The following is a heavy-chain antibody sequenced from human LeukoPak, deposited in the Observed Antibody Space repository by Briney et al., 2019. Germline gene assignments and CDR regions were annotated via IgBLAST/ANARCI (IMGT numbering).Heavy chain of an antibody. CDR3: ARLGSSSWVLDF. V-gene: IGHV5-51*01. D-gene: IGHD6-6*01. Sequence: NPGESLKISCKGSGYSFTSYWIGWVRQMPGKGLEWMGIIYPGDSDTRYSPSFQGQVTISADKTISTAYLQWSGLEASDTAMYYCARLGSSSWVLDFWGQGTLVSVSS. CDR2: IYPGDSDT. CDR1: GYSFTSYW. J-gene: IGHJ4*02.